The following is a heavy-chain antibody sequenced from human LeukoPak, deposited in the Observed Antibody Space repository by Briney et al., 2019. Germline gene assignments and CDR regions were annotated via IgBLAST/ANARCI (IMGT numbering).Heavy chain of an antibody. J-gene: IGHJ4*02. CDR2: IKQDGSEK. Sequence: GGSLRLSCAASGFTFSNYWMTWVRQAPGKGLEWVANIKQDGSEKYYVDSVKGRFTISRDNAENSLYLQMNSLRAEDTAVYYCAIGSVTMIWGQGTLVTVSS. CDR3: AIGSVTMI. CDR1: GFTFSNYW. V-gene: IGHV3-7*01. D-gene: IGHD3-22*01.